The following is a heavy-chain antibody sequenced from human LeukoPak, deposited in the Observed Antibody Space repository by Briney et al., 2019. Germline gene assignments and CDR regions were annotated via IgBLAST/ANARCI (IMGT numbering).Heavy chain of an antibody. Sequence: ASVTVSCTASGYTFTSYYMHWVRQAPGQGLEWMGLINPSGSSTLYAQKFQGRVTMTRDTSTNTDYMELSSLRSEDTAVYYCARDNSYSDSSWWFDPWGQGTLVTVSS. D-gene: IGHD1-26*01. CDR2: INPSGSST. CDR1: GYTFTSYY. V-gene: IGHV1-46*01. J-gene: IGHJ5*02. CDR3: ARDNSYSDSSWWFDP.